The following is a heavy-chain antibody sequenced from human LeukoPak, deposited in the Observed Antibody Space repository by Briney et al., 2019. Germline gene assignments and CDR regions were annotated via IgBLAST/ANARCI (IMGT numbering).Heavy chain of an antibody. Sequence: GGSLRLSCAVSGLTFSSYWMHWVRQAPGKGLVWVSRINREGSSTSYADSVKGRFTISRDNSKNTLYLQMNSLRAEDTAVYYCAKGMRSSWYDYFDYWGQGTLVTVSS. J-gene: IGHJ4*02. V-gene: IGHV3-74*01. CDR2: INREGSST. CDR1: GLTFSSYW. CDR3: AKGMRSSWYDYFDY. D-gene: IGHD6-13*01.